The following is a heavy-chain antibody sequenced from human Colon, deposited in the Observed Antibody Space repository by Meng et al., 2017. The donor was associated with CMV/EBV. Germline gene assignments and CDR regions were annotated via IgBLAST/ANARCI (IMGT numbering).Heavy chain of an antibody. CDR1: GFSFSLDS. D-gene: IGHD1-26*01. Sequence: GESLKISCAASGFSFSLDSMNWVRQAPGKGLEWISLIYSDGISTNYADSVKGRFTISRDNSKNTVFLQMNSLRVEDTAIYYCAKSIGRWERGADYWGQGTLVTVSS. V-gene: IGHV3-23*03. J-gene: IGHJ4*02. CDR3: AKSIGRWERGADY. CDR2: IYSDGIST.